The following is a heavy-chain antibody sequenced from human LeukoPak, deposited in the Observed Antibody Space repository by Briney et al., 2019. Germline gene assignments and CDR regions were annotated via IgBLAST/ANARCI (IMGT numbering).Heavy chain of an antibody. Sequence: GESLKISCEGSGYSFTSYWIGWVRQMPGKGLEWMGIIYPGDSDTKYSPSFQGQVTISADKSISTAYLQWSSQKASDTAMYYCARSYGSGHQPFDYWGQGTLVTVSS. D-gene: IGHD6-19*01. CDR1: GYSFTSYW. CDR3: ARSYGSGHQPFDY. CDR2: IYPGDSDT. J-gene: IGHJ4*02. V-gene: IGHV5-51*01.